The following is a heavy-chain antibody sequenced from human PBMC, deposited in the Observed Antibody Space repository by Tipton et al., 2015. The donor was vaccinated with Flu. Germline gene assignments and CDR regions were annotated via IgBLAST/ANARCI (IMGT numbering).Heavy chain of an antibody. D-gene: IGHD7-27*01. CDR2: IWFDGSNK. J-gene: IGHJ3*02. CDR3: ARGETGFDAFDI. V-gene: IGHV3-33*01. CDR1: GFTFSSYG. Sequence: SLRLSCAASGFTFSSYGMHWVRQAPGKGLEWVAYIWFDGSNKYYADPVKGRFTISRDNSNEKLYLQMNSVRAEDTAVYFCARGETGFDAFDIWGQGTMVTVSS.